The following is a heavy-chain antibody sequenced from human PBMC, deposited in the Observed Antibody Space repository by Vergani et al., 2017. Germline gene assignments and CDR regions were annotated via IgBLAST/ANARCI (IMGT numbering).Heavy chain of an antibody. J-gene: IGHJ4*02. Sequence: EVQLLESGGGLVQPGGSLRLSCAASGFTFSSYAMSWVRQDPGKGLEWVSAISGSGGSTYYADSVKGRFTTSRDNAKNTLYLQMNSLRAEDTAVYYCAKDRSIVVVPATGGYFDYWGQGTLVSVSS. V-gene: IGHV3-23*01. D-gene: IGHD2-2*01. CDR3: AKDRSIVVVPATGGYFDY. CDR2: ISGSGGST. CDR1: GFTFSSYA.